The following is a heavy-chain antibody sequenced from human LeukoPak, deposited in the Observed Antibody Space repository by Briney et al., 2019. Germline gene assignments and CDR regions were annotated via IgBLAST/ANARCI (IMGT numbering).Heavy chain of an antibody. CDR1: GGSISSSNW. CDR2: INHSGST. Sequence: PSGTLSLTCAVSGGSISSSNWWSWVRQPPGKGLEWIGEINHSGSTNYNPSLKSRVTISVDTSKNQFSLKLSSVTAADTAVYYCARGPYSSSWYTRYNWFDPWGQGTLVTVSS. D-gene: IGHD6-13*01. J-gene: IGHJ5*02. V-gene: IGHV4-4*02. CDR3: ARGPYSSSWYTRYNWFDP.